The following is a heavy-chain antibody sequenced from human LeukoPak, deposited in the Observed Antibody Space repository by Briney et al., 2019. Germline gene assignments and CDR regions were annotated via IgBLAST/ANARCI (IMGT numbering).Heavy chain of an antibody. J-gene: IGHJ4*02. CDR3: ARDLGGVGGFDY. CDR2: IYYSGST. CDR1: GGSISSYY. D-gene: IGHD3-10*01. Sequence: LETLSLTCTVSGGSISSYYRSWIRQPPGKGLEWIGYIYYSGSTNYNPSLKSRVTISVDTPKNHFSLKLSSVTAADTAVYYCARDLGGVGGFDYWGQGTLVTVSS. V-gene: IGHV4-59*01.